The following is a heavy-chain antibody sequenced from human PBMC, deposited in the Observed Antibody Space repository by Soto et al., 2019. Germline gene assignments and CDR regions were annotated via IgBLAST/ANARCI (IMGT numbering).Heavy chain of an antibody. Sequence: GGSLRLSCAASGFTFSSYAMSWVRQAPGKGLEWVSAISGSGGSTYYADSVKGRFTISRDNSKNTLYLQMNSLRAEDTAVYYCAKDEGRFLEWLPNYYYYGMDVWGQGTTVTVSS. CDR1: GFTFSSYA. V-gene: IGHV3-23*01. CDR2: ISGSGGST. CDR3: AKDEGRFLEWLPNYYYYGMDV. D-gene: IGHD3-3*01. J-gene: IGHJ6*02.